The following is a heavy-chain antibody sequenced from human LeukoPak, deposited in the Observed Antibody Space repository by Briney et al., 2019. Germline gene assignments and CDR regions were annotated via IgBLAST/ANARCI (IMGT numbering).Heavy chain of an antibody. CDR2: INHSGST. CDR3: ARPRSAFDI. J-gene: IGHJ3*02. D-gene: IGHD1-14*01. V-gene: IGHV4-34*01. Sequence: PSETLSLTCAVYGGSFSGYYWSWIRQPPGKGLEWIGEINHSGSTNYNPSLKSRVTISVDTSKNQFSLKLSSVTAADTAVYYCARPRSAFDIWGQGTMVTVSS. CDR1: GGSFSGYY.